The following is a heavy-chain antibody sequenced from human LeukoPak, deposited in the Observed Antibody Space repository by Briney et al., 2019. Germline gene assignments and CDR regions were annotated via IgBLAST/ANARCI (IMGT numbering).Heavy chain of an antibody. CDR1: GGSISSYY. D-gene: IGHD1-26*01. CDR3: AKCFLYSGSYEVDAFDI. V-gene: IGHV4-4*07. J-gene: IGHJ3*02. Sequence: SETLSLTCTVSGGSISSYYWSWIRQPAGKGLEWIGRIYTSGSTNYNPSLKSRVTMSVDTSKNQFSLKLSSVTAADTAVYYCAKCFLYSGSYEVDAFDIWGQGTMVTVSS. CDR2: IYTSGST.